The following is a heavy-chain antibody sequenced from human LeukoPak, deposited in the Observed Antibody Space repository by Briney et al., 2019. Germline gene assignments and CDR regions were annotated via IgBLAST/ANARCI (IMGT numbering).Heavy chain of an antibody. J-gene: IGHJ3*02. D-gene: IGHD1-1*01. Sequence: GGSLRLSCAASGLTFDHYVMHWVRQAPGKGLEWVSLISGDGGSTYYADSVKGRLTISRDNSKYSLYLQMNSLTTEDTALYFCAKGTTMYAFDIWGQGTMVTVSS. CDR1: GLTFDHYV. V-gene: IGHV3-43*02. CDR3: AKGTTMYAFDI. CDR2: ISGDGGST.